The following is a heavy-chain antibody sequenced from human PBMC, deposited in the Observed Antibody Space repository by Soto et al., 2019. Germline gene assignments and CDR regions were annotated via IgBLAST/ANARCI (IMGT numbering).Heavy chain of an antibody. CDR3: ARGRYYYDSSGRNNWFDP. Sequence: ASVTVSCQASGYTFTSYYMHWVRQAPGQGLEWMGIINPSGGSTSYAQKFQGRVTMTRDTSTSTVYMELSSLRSEDTAVYYCARGRYYYDSSGRNNWFDPWGQGTLVTV. CDR2: INPSGGST. D-gene: IGHD3-22*01. V-gene: IGHV1-46*03. J-gene: IGHJ5*02. CDR1: GYTFTSYY.